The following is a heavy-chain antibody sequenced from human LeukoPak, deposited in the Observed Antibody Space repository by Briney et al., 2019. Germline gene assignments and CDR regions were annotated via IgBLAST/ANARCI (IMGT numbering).Heavy chain of an antibody. CDR3: ARGTVTTKGVDV. J-gene: IGHJ6*04. V-gene: IGHV3-21*01. CDR2: ISSSSSYI. D-gene: IGHD4-11*01. Sequence: PGGSLRLSCAASGFTFDDYGMSWVRQAPGKGLEWVSSISSSSSYIYYANSVKGRFTISRDNAKNSLCLQMNSLRAEDTALYYCARGTVTTKGVDVWGKGTTVTVSS. CDR1: GFTFDDYG.